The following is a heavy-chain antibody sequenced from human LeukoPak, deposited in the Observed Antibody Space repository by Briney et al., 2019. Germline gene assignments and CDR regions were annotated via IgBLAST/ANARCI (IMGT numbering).Heavy chain of an antibody. CDR3: ARLVRSGSYPYYYYAMDV. J-gene: IGHJ6*02. CDR2: INNVASHI. V-gene: IGHV3-21*01. CDR1: GFTFSSSA. Sequence: GGSLRLSCAASGFTFSSSAMNWVRQAPGMGLEWVSSINNVASHIYYAHSVKGRFTISRDNAKNSLYLQMNSLSDEDTAVYYCARLVRSGSYPYYYYAMDVWGQGTTVTVSS. D-gene: IGHD1-26*01.